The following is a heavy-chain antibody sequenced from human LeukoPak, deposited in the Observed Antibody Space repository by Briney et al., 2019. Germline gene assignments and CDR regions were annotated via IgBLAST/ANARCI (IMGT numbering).Heavy chain of an antibody. CDR3: ARSPRVRSSYSSSSNWFDP. J-gene: IGHJ5*02. CDR1: GGSITSYY. V-gene: IGHV4-59*01. CDR2: IYYSGST. D-gene: IGHD6-13*01. Sequence: KPSETLCLTCTVSGGSITSYYWSWIRQPPGKGLERIGYIYYSGSTNYNPSLKSRVTISVDTSMNQFSLKLSSVTAADTAVYYCARSPRVRSSYSSSSNWFDPWGQGTLVTVSS.